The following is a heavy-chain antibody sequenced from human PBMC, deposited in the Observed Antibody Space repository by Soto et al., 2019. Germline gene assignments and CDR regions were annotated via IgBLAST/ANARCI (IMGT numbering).Heavy chain of an antibody. CDR3: ASATPMVRAYNGMDV. CDR1: GGTFSSYA. D-gene: IGHD3-10*01. CDR2: IIPILGTA. J-gene: IGHJ6*02. Sequence: QVQLVQSGAEVKKPGSSVKVSCKASGGTFSSYAISWVRQAPGQGLEWMGGIIPILGTANYAQKFQGRVTSTADESTSTAYKELSSLRSEDTAVYYCASATPMVRAYNGMDVWGQGATVTVSS. V-gene: IGHV1-69*01.